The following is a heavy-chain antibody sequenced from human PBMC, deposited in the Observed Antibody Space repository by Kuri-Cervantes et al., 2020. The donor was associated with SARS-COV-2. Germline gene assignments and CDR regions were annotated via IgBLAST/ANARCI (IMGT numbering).Heavy chain of an antibody. J-gene: IGHJ6*02. D-gene: IGHD6-6*01. CDR2: INHSGST. CDR3: ARGREYSSSSLYYYGMDV. Sequence: SQTLSLTCAVYGGSFSGYYWSWIRQPPGKGLEWIGEINHSGSTNYNPSLKSRVTISVDTSKNQFSLKLSSVTAADTAVYYCARGREYSSSSLYYYGMDVWGQGTTVTVSS. CDR1: GGSFSGYY. V-gene: IGHV4-34*01.